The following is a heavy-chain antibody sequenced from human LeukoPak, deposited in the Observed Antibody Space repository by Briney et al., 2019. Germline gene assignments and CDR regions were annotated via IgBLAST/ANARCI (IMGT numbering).Heavy chain of an antibody. Sequence: GGSLRLSCAASGFSFNSYAMTWVRQAPGKGLEWVSVISGSGDKTYYADSVKGRFTISRDNSKNTLYLQMHSLRAEDTAKYYCAKGNHSTGWFYFDYWGQGTLVTVSS. CDR2: ISGSGDKT. CDR3: AKGNHSTGWFYFDY. V-gene: IGHV3-23*01. J-gene: IGHJ4*02. D-gene: IGHD2/OR15-2a*01. CDR1: GFSFNSYA.